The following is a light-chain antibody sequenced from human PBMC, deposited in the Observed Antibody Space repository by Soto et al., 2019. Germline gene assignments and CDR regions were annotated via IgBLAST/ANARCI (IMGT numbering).Light chain of an antibody. CDR1: QSISSW. CDR3: QQYNSYPIT. Sequence: DIKMTQSPSTLSASVGDRVTITCRASQSISSWLAWYQQKPGKAPKLLIYDASSLESGVPSRFSGSGSGTEFTLTISSLQPDDFATYYCQQYNSYPITFGQGTRLANK. V-gene: IGKV1-5*01. J-gene: IGKJ5*01. CDR2: DAS.